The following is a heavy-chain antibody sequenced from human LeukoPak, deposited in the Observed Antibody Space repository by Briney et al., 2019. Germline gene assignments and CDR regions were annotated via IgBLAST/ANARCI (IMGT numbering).Heavy chain of an antibody. J-gene: IGHJ4*02. D-gene: IGHD3-10*01. CDR2: ISSSSSYI. Sequence: GGSLRLSCAASGFTFSSYSMNWVRQAPGKGLEWVSSISSSSSYIYYADSVKGRFTISRDDAKNSLYLQMNSLRAEDTAVYYCARDRAITLVRGVVLQESDYWGQGTLVTVSS. CDR1: GFTFSSYS. V-gene: IGHV3-21*01. CDR3: ARDRAITLVRGVVLQESDY.